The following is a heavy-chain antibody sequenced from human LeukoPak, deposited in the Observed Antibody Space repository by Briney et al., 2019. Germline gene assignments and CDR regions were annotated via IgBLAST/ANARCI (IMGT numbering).Heavy chain of an antibody. CDR3: ASQGGSGSYYNYYFDY. V-gene: IGHV3-11*01. Sequence: KPGGSLRLSCAASGFSFSDYYMRWIRQSPGKGLEWISYISSSSSGTTIYYADSVKGRFTISRDNAKNSLYLQMNSLRADDTAVYYCASQGGSGSYYNYYFDYWGQGALVTVSS. J-gene: IGHJ4*02. CDR1: GFSFSDYY. CDR2: ISSSSSGTTI. D-gene: IGHD3-10*01.